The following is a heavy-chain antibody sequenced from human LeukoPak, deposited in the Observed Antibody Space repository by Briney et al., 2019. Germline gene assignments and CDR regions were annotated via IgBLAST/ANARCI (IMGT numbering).Heavy chain of an antibody. CDR1: GFIFSNYA. CDR2: ISSSSSYI. D-gene: IGHD6-19*01. V-gene: IGHV3-21*04. J-gene: IGHJ4*02. CDR3: AKVGSSGWYRVYYFDY. Sequence: PGGSLRLSCAASGFIFSNYAMYWVRQAPGKGLEWVSSISSSSSYIYYADSVKGRFTISRDNSKNTLYLQMNSLRAEDTAVYYCAKVGSSGWYRVYYFDYWGQGTLVTVSS.